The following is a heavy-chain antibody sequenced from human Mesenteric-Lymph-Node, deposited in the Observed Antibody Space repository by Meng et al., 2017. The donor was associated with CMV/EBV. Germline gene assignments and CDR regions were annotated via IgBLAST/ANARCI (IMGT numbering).Heavy chain of an antibody. CDR1: GGTFSSYA. CDR2: IIPILGIA. J-gene: IGHJ5*02. D-gene: IGHD1-26*01. V-gene: IGHV1-69*10. CDR3: AGWGGSYSP. Sequence: SVKVSCQASGGTFSSYAISWVRQAPGQGLEWMGGIIPILGIANYAQKFQGRVIMTRDPSTSTVYMELSSLRSEDTAVYYCAGWGGSYSPWGQGTLVTVSS.